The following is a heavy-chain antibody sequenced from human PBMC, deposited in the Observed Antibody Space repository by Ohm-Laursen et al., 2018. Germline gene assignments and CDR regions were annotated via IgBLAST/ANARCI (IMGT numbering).Heavy chain of an antibody. CDR1: GFSVSTNY. D-gene: IGHD1-26*01. CDR2: ITGSGGST. Sequence: GSLRLSCAAPGFSVSTNYMNWARQAPGKGLVWVSVITGSGGSTYYADSVKGRFTISRDTSKNTLYLQMNSLRADDTAVYYCANYKSNSGSDYWGQGTLVTVSS. CDR3: ANYKSNSGSDY. J-gene: IGHJ4*02. V-gene: IGHV3-23*01.